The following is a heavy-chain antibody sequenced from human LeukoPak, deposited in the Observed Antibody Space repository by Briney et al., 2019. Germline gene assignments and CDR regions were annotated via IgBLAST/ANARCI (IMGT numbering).Heavy chain of an antibody. V-gene: IGHV3-53*01. CDR2: IYSSGTT. CDR1: GFTVSINH. CDR3: GSSGTDTRFDY. Sequence: GGSLRLSCAASGFTVSINHMSWVRQAPGNGLEWASIIYSSGTTYYAESVKGRFTISRDNSKNMLYLQMNSLRAEDTAVYYCGSSGTDTRFDYWGQGTLVTVSS. D-gene: IGHD3-10*01. J-gene: IGHJ4*02.